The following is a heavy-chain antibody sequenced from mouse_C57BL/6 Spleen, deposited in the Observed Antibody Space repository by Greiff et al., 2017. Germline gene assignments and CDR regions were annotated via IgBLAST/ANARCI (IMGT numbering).Heavy chain of an antibody. J-gene: IGHJ4*01. CDR2: IDPSDSYT. CDR3: ALYGSSHYAMDY. Sequence: VQLQQPGAELVMPGASVKLSCKASGYTFTSYWMHWVKQRPGQGLEWIGEIDPSDSYTNYNQKFKGKSTLTVDKSSSTDYMQLSSLTSEDSAVYYCALYGSSHYAMDYWGQGTSVTVSS. V-gene: IGHV1-69*01. CDR1: GYTFTSYW. D-gene: IGHD1-1*01.